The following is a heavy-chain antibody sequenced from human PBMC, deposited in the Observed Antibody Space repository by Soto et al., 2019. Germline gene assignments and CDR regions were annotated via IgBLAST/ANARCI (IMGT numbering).Heavy chain of an antibody. CDR1: GAALSSGGYF. V-gene: IGHV4-61*08. CDR3: TREQSDDNYFDP. D-gene: IGHD6-19*01. J-gene: IGHJ5*02. CDR2: IYYSGGT. Sequence: ETRSLTCTVSGAALSSGGYFYTWVRQPSGKGLEWLGYIYYSGGTNYNPSLKSRVTISLDKSKSQFSLRLISVTAADTAVYYCTREQSDDNYFDPWGQGTLVTVSS.